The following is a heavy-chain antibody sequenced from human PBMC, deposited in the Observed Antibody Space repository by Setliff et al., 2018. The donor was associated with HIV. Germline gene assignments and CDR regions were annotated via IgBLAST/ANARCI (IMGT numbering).Heavy chain of an antibody. Sequence: ASVKVSCKASGYSFTSYYIHWVRQAPGQGLEWMGIINPRGGKANYAQRFQGRLTVTTDTSTSTVYLELRLLTSDDTAIYYCAREGHLAVPGSSEFDPWGQGTLVTVSS. D-gene: IGHD2-15*01. CDR2: INPRGGKA. J-gene: IGHJ5*02. CDR3: AREGHLAVPGSSEFDP. V-gene: IGHV1-46*01. CDR1: GYSFTSYY.